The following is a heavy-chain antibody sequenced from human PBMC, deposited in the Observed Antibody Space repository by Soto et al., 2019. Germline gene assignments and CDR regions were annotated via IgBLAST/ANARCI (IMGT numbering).Heavy chain of an antibody. D-gene: IGHD2-2*01. J-gene: IGHJ4*02. Sequence: QVQLVESGGGVVQPGRSLRLSCAASGFTFSSYAMHWVRQAPGKGLEWVAVISYDGSNKYYADSVKGRFTISRDNSKNDRYLQMNSLGAEDTAVYDGARARLETPALDYWGQGTLVTVSS. CDR2: ISYDGSNK. CDR3: ARARLETPALDY. CDR1: GFTFSSYA. V-gene: IGHV3-30-3*01.